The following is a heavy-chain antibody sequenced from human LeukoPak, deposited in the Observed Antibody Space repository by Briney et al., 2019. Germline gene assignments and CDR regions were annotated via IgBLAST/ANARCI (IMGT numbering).Heavy chain of an antibody. CDR1: GGSIRSYY. CDR3: AGMGSGFGRNFDY. Sequence: SETLSLTCTVSGGSIRSYYWSWIRQPPGKGLEWIGYIYYSGSTNYNPSLKSRVTISVDTSKNQFSLKLSSVTAADTAVYYCAGMGSGFGRNFDYWGQGTLVTVSS. J-gene: IGHJ4*02. D-gene: IGHD6-25*01. V-gene: IGHV4-59*01. CDR2: IYYSGST.